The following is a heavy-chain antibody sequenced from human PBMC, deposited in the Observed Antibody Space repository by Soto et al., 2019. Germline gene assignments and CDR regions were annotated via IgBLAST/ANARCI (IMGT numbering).Heavy chain of an antibody. J-gene: IGHJ4*02. CDR2: MIPNSGDT. CDR3: ARGAPGFYDNAYDD. D-gene: IGHD3-22*01. Sequence: QVQLVQSGAEVRKPGASVKVSCEASGYTFTNYDINWVRQVTGQGLEWMGWMIPNSGDTGYAPKFQGRVTMTGDTSTSTAYMELSSLRSEDTAVYYCARGAPGFYDNAYDDWGQGTLVTVSS. V-gene: IGHV1-8*01. CDR1: GYTFTNYD.